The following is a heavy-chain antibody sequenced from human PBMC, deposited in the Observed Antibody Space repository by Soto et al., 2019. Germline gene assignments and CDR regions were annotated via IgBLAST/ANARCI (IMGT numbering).Heavy chain of an antibody. J-gene: IGHJ4*02. CDR2: SSSSSSYI. CDR1: GFTFSVYT. Sequence: GGSLRLSCAASGFTFSVYTMNWVRQAPGKGLEWVSSSSSSSSYIYYADSLKGRFTISRDNAKNSVYLQMNSLRAEDTAVYYCARGIAARTPPDNWGQGTLVTVSS. CDR3: ARGIAARTPPDN. V-gene: IGHV3-21*01. D-gene: IGHD6-6*01.